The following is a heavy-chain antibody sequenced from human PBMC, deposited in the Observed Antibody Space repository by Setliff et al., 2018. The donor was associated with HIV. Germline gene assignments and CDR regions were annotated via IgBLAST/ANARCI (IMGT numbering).Heavy chain of an antibody. J-gene: IGHJ3*02. V-gene: IGHV4-59*08. D-gene: IGHD3-22*01. Sequence: SETLSLTCSVSGASIRSHYWSWIRQSPGKGLEWIGNIYYSGNTNYNPSFKSRVTISVDTSKNQFSLRVNSVTAADTAVYYCARSLVPSGYYYGRHAFDIWGQGTKVT. CDR3: ARSLVPSGYYYGRHAFDI. CDR1: GASIRSHY. CDR2: IYYSGNT.